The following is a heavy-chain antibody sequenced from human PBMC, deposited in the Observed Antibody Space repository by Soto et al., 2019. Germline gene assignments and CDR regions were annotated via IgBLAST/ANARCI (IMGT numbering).Heavy chain of an antibody. D-gene: IGHD3-10*01. CDR3: ARGSITTVRGYFYYMDV. CDR2: ISSGRTSI. V-gene: IGHV3-48*01. J-gene: IGHJ6*03. CDR1: GFTFSSYS. Sequence: HLVESGGGLAQPGGSLRLSCAASGFTFSSYSMNWVRQAPGKGLEWVSFISSGRTSIYYAYSVKGRFTISRDNAKNSLYLQINNLRAEDTAVYYCARGSITTVRGYFYYMDVWGKGTTVTVSS.